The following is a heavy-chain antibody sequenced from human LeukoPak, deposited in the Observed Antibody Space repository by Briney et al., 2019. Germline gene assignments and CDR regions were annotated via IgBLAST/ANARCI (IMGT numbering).Heavy chain of an antibody. J-gene: IGHJ4*02. CDR1: GFTFSDYY. Sequence: GGSLRLSCAASGFTFSDYYMSWIRQAPGKGLEWVSYFSSSSSYTNYADSVKGRFTISRENAKNSLYLQMNSLRAEDTAVYYCARGPLAYSSGGEFDYWGQGTLVTVSS. CDR3: ARGPLAYSSGGEFDY. CDR2: FSSSSSYT. V-gene: IGHV3-11*05. D-gene: IGHD6-19*01.